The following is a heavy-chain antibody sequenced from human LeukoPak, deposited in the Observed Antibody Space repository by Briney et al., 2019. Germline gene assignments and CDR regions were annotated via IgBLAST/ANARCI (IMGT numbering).Heavy chain of an antibody. CDR3: ARGVWSYAPYYFDY. V-gene: IGHV1-8*03. D-gene: IGHD3-16*01. CDR2: MNPNSGNT. Sequence: ASVKVSCKASGYTFTSYDINWVRQAIGQGLEWMGWMNPNSGNTGYAQKFQGRVTITRNTSISTAYMELSSLRSEDTAVYYCARGVWSYAPYYFDYWGQGTLVTVSS. CDR1: GYTFTSYD. J-gene: IGHJ4*02.